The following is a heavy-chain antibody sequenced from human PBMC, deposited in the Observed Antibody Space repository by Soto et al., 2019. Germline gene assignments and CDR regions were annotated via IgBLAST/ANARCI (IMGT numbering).Heavy chain of an antibody. V-gene: IGHV1-3*01. CDR3: AREDRDRETGLVPAAIDGMDV. Sequence: ASVKVSCKASGYTFTSYAMHWVRHAPGQRLEWMGWINAGNGNTKYSQKFQGRVTITRDTSASTAYMELSSLRSEDTAVYYCAREDRDRETGLVPAAIDGMDVWGQGTTVTVSS. D-gene: IGHD2-2*01. CDR1: GYTFTSYA. J-gene: IGHJ6*02. CDR2: INAGNGNT.